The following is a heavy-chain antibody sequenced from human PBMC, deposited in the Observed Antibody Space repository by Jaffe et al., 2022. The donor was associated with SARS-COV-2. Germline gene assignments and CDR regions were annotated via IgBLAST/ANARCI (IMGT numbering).Heavy chain of an antibody. CDR1: GYSFSRYA. CDR3: AREMRVSAPADYYYYMDV. CDR2: ITTNDGDP. Sequence: QVQLIQSASELKKPGASVKVSCKASGYSFSRYAMNWVRQAPGQGFEWMGRITTNDGDPTYAQGFTGRFVFSLDTSVGTAYLQINNLQPEDTALYYCAREMRVSAPADYYYYMDVWGTGTPVTVSS. J-gene: IGHJ6*03. V-gene: IGHV7-4-1*02. D-gene: IGHD3-22*01.